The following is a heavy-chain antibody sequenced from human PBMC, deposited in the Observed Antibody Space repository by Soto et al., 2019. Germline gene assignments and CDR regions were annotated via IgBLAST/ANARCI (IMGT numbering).Heavy chain of an antibody. V-gene: IGHV1-18*01. CDR2: INTYNGNT. CDR1: GYSFTRYG. Sequence: QVQLVQSRAEVNNPRASVKVSCKASGYSFTRYGIAWARQAPGQGLEWMGWINTYNGNTNYAQNLQGRVTLTTDTSTSTAYMELTSLRSNDTAIYYCAMVDVYVTPSPQDVWGQGTTVIVSS. D-gene: IGHD3-16*01. CDR3: AMVDVYVTPSPQDV. J-gene: IGHJ6*02.